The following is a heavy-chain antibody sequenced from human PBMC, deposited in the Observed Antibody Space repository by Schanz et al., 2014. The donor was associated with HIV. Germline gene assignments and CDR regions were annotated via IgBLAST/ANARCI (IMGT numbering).Heavy chain of an antibody. CDR2: INPYNGNT. CDR1: GYPFTSYA. J-gene: IGHJ4*02. D-gene: IGHD6-13*01. CDR3: ARDSPVAAGTLDY. V-gene: IGHV1-18*01. Sequence: QVQLVQSGAEVKKPGASVKVSCKASGYPFTSYAISWMRQAPGQGPEWMGWINPYNGNTDHVQRFQGRVTMSTDTSTNTAYMELRSLRSEDTAVYYCARDSPVAAGTLDYWGQGTLVTVSS.